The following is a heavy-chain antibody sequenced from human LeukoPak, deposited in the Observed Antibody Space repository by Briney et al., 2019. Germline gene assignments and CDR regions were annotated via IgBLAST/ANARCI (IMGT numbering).Heavy chain of an antibody. CDR1: GGSFSGYY. D-gene: IGHD2-15*01. V-gene: IGHV4-34*01. CDR3: ARGRVVVAATPEIYYYYGMDV. J-gene: IGHJ6*02. Sequence: PSETLSLICAVYGGSFSGYYWSWIRQPPGKGLEWIGEINHSGSTNYNPSLKSRVTISVDTSKNQFSLKLSSVTAADTAVYYCARGRVVVAATPEIYYYYGMDVWGQGTTVTVSS. CDR2: INHSGST.